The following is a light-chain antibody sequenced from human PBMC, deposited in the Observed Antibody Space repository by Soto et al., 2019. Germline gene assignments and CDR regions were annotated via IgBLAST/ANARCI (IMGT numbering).Light chain of an antibody. Sequence: DIQMTQSPSSLSASVGDSVTITCRASQNINIYLNWYQQKPGKAPNLLIYGASTLHSGVTSRFRGSGSGTDFILIINSLQPEDFATYFCQHSYTAPPFTFGQGTRLEI. V-gene: IGKV1-39*01. J-gene: IGKJ2*01. CDR1: QNINIY. CDR3: QHSYTAPPFT. CDR2: GAS.